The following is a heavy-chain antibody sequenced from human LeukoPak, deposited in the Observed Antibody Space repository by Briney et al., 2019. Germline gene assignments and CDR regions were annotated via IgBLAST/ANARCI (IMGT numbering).Heavy chain of an antibody. D-gene: IGHD3-3*01. CDR3: ARGGRGFWSGYAARAFDI. V-gene: IGHV4-34*01. J-gene: IGHJ3*02. CDR1: GGSFSGYY. Sequence: NASETLSLTCAVYGGSFSGYYWSWIRQPPGKGLEWIGEINHSGSTNYNPSLKSRVTISVDTSKNQFSLKLSSVTAADTAVYYCARGGRGFWSGYAARAFDIWGQGTMVTVSS. CDR2: INHSGST.